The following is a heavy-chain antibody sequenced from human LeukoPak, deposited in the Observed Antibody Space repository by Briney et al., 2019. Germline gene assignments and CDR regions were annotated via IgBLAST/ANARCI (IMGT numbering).Heavy chain of an antibody. CDR1: GFTFSKYG. D-gene: IGHD3-22*01. Sequence: PGGSLRLSCAASGFTFSKYGMHWVRQAPGKGLEWVAVISHDGNNKYYADSVKGRFTISRDNAKNSLYLQMNSLRAEDTAVYYCARGRYYYDSSGYYRTNWFDPWGQGTLVTVSS. J-gene: IGHJ5*02. V-gene: IGHV3-30*03. CDR2: ISHDGNNK. CDR3: ARGRYYYDSSGYYRTNWFDP.